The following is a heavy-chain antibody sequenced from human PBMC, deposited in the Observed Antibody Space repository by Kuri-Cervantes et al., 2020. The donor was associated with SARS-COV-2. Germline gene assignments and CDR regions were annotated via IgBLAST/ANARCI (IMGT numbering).Heavy chain of an antibody. J-gene: IGHJ6*03. Sequence: GESLKISCAASGFTFRTYGMHWVRQPPGKGLEWMAVIWYDGRKTYYADSVRGRFTISRDNYKNTLYLQMNSLRAEDTAVYYCARGERMVYANYYMDVWGKGTAVTVSS. CDR3: ARGERMVYANYYMDV. CDR1: GFTFRTYG. D-gene: IGHD2-8*01. V-gene: IGHV3-33*08. CDR2: IWYDGRKT.